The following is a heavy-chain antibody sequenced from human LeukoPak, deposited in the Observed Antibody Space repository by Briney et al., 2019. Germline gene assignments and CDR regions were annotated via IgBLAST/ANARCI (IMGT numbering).Heavy chain of an antibody. CDR3: ARGGWNKFDY. CDR1: GGSISSYY. D-gene: IGHD2-15*01. Sequence: PSETLSLTCTVSGGSISSYYWSWIRQPPGKGLEWIWFIFYSGTTNYNPSLKSRVNISVDTSNNQFSLKLSSVTAADTAVYYCARGGWNKFDYWGQGTLVTVSS. J-gene: IGHJ4*02. CDR2: IFYSGTT. V-gene: IGHV4-59*01.